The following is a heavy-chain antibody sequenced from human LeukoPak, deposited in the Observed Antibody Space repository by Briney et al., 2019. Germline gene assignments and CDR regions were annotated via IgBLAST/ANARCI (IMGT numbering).Heavy chain of an antibody. CDR1: GFTFSSYA. J-gene: IGHJ4*02. V-gene: IGHV3-30-3*01. CDR2: ISYDGSNK. CDR3: ARECYGGNSGPFDY. Sequence: GGSLRLSCAASGFTFSSYAMHWVRQAPGKGLEWVAVISYDGSNKYYADSVKGRFTISRDNSKNTLYLQMNSLRAEDTAVYYCARECYGGNSGPFDYWGQGTLVTVSS. D-gene: IGHD4-23*01.